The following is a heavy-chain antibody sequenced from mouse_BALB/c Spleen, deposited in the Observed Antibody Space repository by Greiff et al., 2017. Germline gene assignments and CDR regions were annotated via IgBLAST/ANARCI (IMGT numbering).Heavy chain of an antibody. CDR2: IWSGGST. D-gene: IGHD1-1*01. J-gene: IGHJ4*01. CDR1: GFSLTSYG. CDR3: ARNSPYYYGSSYPIAMDY. V-gene: IGHV2-4-1*01. Sequence: VQLKQSGPGLVQPSQSLSITCTVSGFSLTSYGVHWVRQSPGKGLEWLGVIWSGGSTDYNAAFISRLSISKDNSKSQVFFKMNSLQADDTAIYYCARNSPYYYGSSYPIAMDYWGQGTSVTVSS.